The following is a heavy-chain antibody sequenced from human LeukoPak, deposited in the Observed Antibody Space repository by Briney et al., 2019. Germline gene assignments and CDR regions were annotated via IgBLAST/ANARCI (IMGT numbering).Heavy chain of an antibody. CDR3: ATYPIAPAAGTDY. J-gene: IGHJ4*02. D-gene: IGHD6-13*01. CDR1: GFTFSSYS. V-gene: IGHV3-21*01. CDR2: ISSSSSYI. Sequence: GGSLRLSCAASGFTFSSYSMNWVRQAPEKGLEWVSSISSSSSYIYYADSVKGRFTISRDNAKNSLYLQMNSLRAEDTAVYYCATYPIAPAAGTDYWGQGTLVTVSS.